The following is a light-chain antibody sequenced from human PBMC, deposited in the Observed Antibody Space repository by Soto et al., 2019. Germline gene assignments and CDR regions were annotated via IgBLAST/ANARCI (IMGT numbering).Light chain of an antibody. CDR1: SGDIGSYNR. Sequence: QSLPAQSASLSGSPGQSITISCTGTSGDIGSYNRVSWYQQHPGKAPKLIIYEVTDRPSGVSNRFSGSKSGNTASLTISGLQAEDEAEYYCSSYTNINTRACVFGTGTKVTVL. CDR3: SSYTNINTRACV. V-gene: IGLV2-14*01. J-gene: IGLJ1*01. CDR2: EVT.